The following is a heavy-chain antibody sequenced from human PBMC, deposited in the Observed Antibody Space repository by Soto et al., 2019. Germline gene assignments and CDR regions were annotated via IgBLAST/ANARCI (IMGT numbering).Heavy chain of an antibody. CDR2: MSYDGSKI. V-gene: IGHV3-30*18. CDR3: AKDRDPYYYYYLMDV. Sequence: PGGSLRLSCEASGFAFDTYGMHWIRQGAGQGLEWVATMSYDGSKIYYRDSVRGRFSISRDDSKRTLYLQMNSLRAEDTAVYYCAKDRDPYYYYYLMDVWGQG. J-gene: IGHJ6*02. CDR1: GFAFDTYG.